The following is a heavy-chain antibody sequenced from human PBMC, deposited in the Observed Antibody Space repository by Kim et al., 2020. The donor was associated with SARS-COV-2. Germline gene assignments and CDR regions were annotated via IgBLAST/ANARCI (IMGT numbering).Heavy chain of an antibody. Sequence: GGSLRLSCAASGFTFSSYAMSWVRQAPGKGLEWVSAISGSGGSTYYADSVKGRFTISRDNSKNTLYLQMNSLRAEDTAVYYCAKIPTTWIQLWPYFDYWGQGTLVTVAS. CDR1: GFTFSSYA. CDR3: AKIPTTWIQLWPYFDY. V-gene: IGHV3-23*01. D-gene: IGHD5-18*01. J-gene: IGHJ4*02. CDR2: ISGSGGST.